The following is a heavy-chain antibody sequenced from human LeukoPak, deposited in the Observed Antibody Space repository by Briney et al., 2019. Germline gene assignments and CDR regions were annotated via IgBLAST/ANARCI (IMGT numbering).Heavy chain of an antibody. CDR2: ISSNGGST. CDR3: AREWGSYGLFDY. Sequence: GGSPRLSCAASGFTFSSYAMHWVRQAPGKGLEYVSAISSNGGSTYYANSVKGRFTISRDNSKNTLYLQMGSLRAEDMAVYYCAREWGSYGLFDYWGQGTLVTVSS. D-gene: IGHD5-18*01. J-gene: IGHJ4*02. CDR1: GFTFSSYA. V-gene: IGHV3-64*01.